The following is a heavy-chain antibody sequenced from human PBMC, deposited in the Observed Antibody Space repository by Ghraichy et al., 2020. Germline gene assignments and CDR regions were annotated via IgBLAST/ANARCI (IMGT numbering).Heavy chain of an antibody. CDR1: GDSITSIFW. J-gene: IGHJ5*02. CDR2: MHHSGNT. V-gene: IGHV4-4*02. D-gene: IGHD2-8*01. CDR3: ARNGDCTTGRCYVGWFDP. Sequence: SETLSLTCAVSGDSITSIFWWSWVRQPPGKGLEWIGEMHHSGNTNYNPSLKSRVTISVDKAKNQFSLKLTSVTAADTAVYYCARNGDCTTGRCYVGWFDPWGQGTLVTVSS.